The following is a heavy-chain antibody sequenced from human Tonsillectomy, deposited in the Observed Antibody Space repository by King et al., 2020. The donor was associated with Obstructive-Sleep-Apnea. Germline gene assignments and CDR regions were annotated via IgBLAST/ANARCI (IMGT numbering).Heavy chain of an antibody. CDR2: FSGSGGST. J-gene: IGHJ4*02. Sequence: VQLVESGGGLVQPGGSLRLSCAASGFTFSSYAMSWVRQAPGKGLEWVSAFSGSGGSTYFADPGQGRFTISRDNSKNTLYLQMNSLRAEDTAVYYCAKAPLVGTTYYFDYWGQGTLVTVSS. CDR1: GFTFSSYA. CDR3: AKAPLVGTTYYFDY. D-gene: IGHD1-26*01. V-gene: IGHV3-23*04.